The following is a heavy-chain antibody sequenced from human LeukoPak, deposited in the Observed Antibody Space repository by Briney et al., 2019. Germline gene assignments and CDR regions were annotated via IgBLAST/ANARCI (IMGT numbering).Heavy chain of an antibody. CDR3: ARDEFFGSRTAGDDAFDV. CDR2: ISGYNGNT. Sequence: ASVKVSCKTSGYNFIAYGVTWVRQAPGQGLEWMGRISGYNGNTHYSQSFQGRVSMTTDTSTSTAYLELRSLKFDDAAFYFCARDEFFGSRTAGDDAFDVWGQGTLVTVSS. J-gene: IGHJ3*01. V-gene: IGHV1-18*01. D-gene: IGHD3-10*01. CDR1: GYNFIAYG.